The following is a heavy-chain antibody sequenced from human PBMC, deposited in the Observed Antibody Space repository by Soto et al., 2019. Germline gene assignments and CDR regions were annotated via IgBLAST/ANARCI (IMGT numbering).Heavy chain of an antibody. Sequence: SGPTLVKPTQTLTLTCTFSGFSLSTSGVGVGWIRQPPGKALEWLALIYWNDDKRYSPSRKSRLTITKDTSKNQVVLTLTNMDPVDTATYYCAHSFRYSSSWYYFDYWGQGTLVTVSS. V-gene: IGHV2-5*01. J-gene: IGHJ4*02. CDR1: GFSLSTSGVG. D-gene: IGHD6-13*01. CDR2: IYWNDDK. CDR3: AHSFRYSSSWYYFDY.